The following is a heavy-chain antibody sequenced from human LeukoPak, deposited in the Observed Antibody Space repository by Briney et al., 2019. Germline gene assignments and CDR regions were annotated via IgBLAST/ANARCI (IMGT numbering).Heavy chain of an antibody. CDR3: AKYGLAGSGRYHDASDI. CDR1: GFTFSTYG. J-gene: IGHJ3*02. V-gene: IGHV3-33*06. Sequence: GGSLRLSCAASGFTFSTYGMHWVRQAPGKGLEWVALVWSDGNGKFYADSVKGRFTISRDNSKNTLYLQMNSLRAEDTAVYYCAKYGLAGSGRYHDASDIWCQGTMVTVAS. CDR2: VWSDGNGK. D-gene: IGHD3-10*01.